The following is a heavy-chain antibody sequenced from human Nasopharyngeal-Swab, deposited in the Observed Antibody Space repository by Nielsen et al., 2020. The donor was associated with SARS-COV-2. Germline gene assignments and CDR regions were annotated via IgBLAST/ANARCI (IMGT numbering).Heavy chain of an antibody. J-gene: IGHJ4*02. D-gene: IGHD3-10*01. CDR1: GFTFGDFA. CDR3: AKGGGSYYNGFDS. CDR2: IKGNSGEI. V-gene: IGHV3-9*01. Sequence: SLKISCAASGFTFGDFAMHWVRQAPGKGLEWVSSIKGNSGEIGYADSVKGRFTISRDNAKNSVYLQMNSLRTEDTALYYCAKGGGSYYNGFDSWGQGTRVSVSS.